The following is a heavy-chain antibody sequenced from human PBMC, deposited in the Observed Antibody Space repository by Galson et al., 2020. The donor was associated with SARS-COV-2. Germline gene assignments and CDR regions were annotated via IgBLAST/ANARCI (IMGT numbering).Heavy chain of an antibody. CDR2: IYHSGST. J-gene: IGHJ4*02. CDR1: GYSISSGYY. Sequence: SETLSLTCAVSGYSISSGYYWGWIRQPPGKGLEWIGSIYHSGSTYYNPSLKSRVTISVDTSKNQFSLKLSSVTAADTAVYYCARQNIAVAGFDYWGQGTLVTVSS. V-gene: IGHV4-38-2*01. CDR3: ARQNIAVAGFDY. D-gene: IGHD6-19*01.